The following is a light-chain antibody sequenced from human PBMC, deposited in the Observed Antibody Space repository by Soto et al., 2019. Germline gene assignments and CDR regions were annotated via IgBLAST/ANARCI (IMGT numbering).Light chain of an antibody. V-gene: IGKV3-15*01. CDR1: QSVGSN. J-gene: IGKJ5*01. Sequence: DILLTQSPATLPLSAGDRATLSCRASQSVGSNLAWFQQKPGQAPRLLIYGSSTRATGVPARFSGSGSGADFTPTISNLQSEDFAVYYCQQYTNWPPITCGQGTRLEIK. CDR2: GSS. CDR3: QQYTNWPPIT.